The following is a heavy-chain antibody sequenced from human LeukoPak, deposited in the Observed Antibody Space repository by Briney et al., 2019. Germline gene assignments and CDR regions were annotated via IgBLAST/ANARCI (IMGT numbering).Heavy chain of an antibody. J-gene: IGHJ4*02. D-gene: IGHD4-11*01. V-gene: IGHV3-20*04. CDR1: GFTFDDCG. CDR3: ARVASNYDFDY. CDR2: INWNGGNT. Sequence: GGSLRLSCAASGFTFDDCGMTWVRQAPGKGLEWVSGINWNGGNTGYADSVKGRFTISRDNAQNSLYLQMNSLRAEDTALYYCARVASNYDFDYWGQGTLVSVSS.